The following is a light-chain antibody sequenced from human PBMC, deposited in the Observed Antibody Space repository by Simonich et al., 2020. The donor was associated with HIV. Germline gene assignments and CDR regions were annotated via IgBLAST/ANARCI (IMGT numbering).Light chain of an antibody. CDR2: AAS. V-gene: IGKV1-39*01. J-gene: IGKJ3*01. CDR3: QQSFSTPFT. CDR1: HSISTY. Sequence: DIQMTQSPSSLSASVSDRVTITCRASHSISTYLNWYQQKPGKAPKPLIYAASSLQSGVPSRFSGIGSGTDFILTISSLQPEDFATYYCQQSFSTPFTFGPGTKVDIK.